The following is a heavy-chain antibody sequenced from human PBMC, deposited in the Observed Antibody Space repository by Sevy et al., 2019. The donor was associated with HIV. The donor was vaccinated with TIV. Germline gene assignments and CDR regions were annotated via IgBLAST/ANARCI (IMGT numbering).Heavy chain of an antibody. CDR2: ISGSGGST. Sequence: GGSLRLSCAASGFTFSSYAMSRVRQAPWKGLEWVSAISGSGGSTYYADSVKGRFTISRDNSKNTPYLQMNSLRAEDTTVYYCATTRGIVGAYYYYGMDVWGQGTTVTVS. CDR1: GFTFSSYA. CDR3: ATTRGIVGAYYYYGMDV. V-gene: IGHV3-23*01. D-gene: IGHD1-26*01. J-gene: IGHJ6*02.